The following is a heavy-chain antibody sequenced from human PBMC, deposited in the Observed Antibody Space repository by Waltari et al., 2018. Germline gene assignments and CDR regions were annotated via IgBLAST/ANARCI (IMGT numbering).Heavy chain of an antibody. D-gene: IGHD6-19*01. V-gene: IGHV3-66*01. CDR2: IYSGGRT. Sequence: EVQLVESGGGLVQPGGSLRLSCAASGFTVSSNYMSWVRQAQGKGLEWVSLIYSGGRTYYADSVKGRFTIARDNSKNTLYLQMNSLRAEDTAVYYCTRDAGAVAAEGDYWGQGTLVTVSS. CDR3: TRDAGAVAAEGDY. CDR1: GFTVSSNY. J-gene: IGHJ4*02.